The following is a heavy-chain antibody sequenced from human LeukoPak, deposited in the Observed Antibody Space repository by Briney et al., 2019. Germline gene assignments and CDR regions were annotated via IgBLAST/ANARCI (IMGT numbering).Heavy chain of an antibody. D-gene: IGHD4-23*01. J-gene: IGHJ4*02. V-gene: IGHV1-2*02. CDR2: INPNSGGT. CDR1: GYTFTGYY. CDR3: ARGHDYGGNPPDY. Sequence: ASVKVSCKASGYTFTGYYMHWVRQAPGQGLEWMGWINPNSGGTNYAQKFQGRVTMTRDTSISTAYMELSRLRSDDTAVYYCARGHDYGGNPPDYWGQGTLVTVSS.